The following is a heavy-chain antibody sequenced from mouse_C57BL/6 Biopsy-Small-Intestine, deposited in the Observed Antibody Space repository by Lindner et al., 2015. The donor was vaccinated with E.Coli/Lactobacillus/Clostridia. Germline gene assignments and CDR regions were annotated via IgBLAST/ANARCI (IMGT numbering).Heavy chain of an antibody. CDR1: GYTFTDYY. CDR2: VSPENGDT. Sequence: VQLQESGPELVKPGDSVKMSCKASGYTFTDYYMDWVKQSHGKSLEWIGYVSPENGDTTYNQKFKDKATLTVDKSSSTAYMELHSLTSEDSAVYYCARKEYSFYSYDEAWFAYWGQGTLVTVSA. V-gene: IGHV1-34*02. CDR3: ARKEYSFYSYDEAWFAY. J-gene: IGHJ3*01. D-gene: IGHD2-12*01.